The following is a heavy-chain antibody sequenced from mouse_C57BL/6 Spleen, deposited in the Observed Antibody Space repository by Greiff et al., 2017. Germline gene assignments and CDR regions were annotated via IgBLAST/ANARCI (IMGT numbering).Heavy chain of an antibody. V-gene: IGHV1-76*01. CDR2: IYPGSGNT. Sequence: QVQLQQSGAELVRPGASVKLSCKASGYTFTDYYINWVKQRPGQGLEWIARIYPGSGNTYYNEKFKGKATLTAEKSSSTAYMQLSSLTSEDSAVYFCARSVDGYYWYFDVWGTGTTVTVSS. CDR1: GYTFTDYY. D-gene: IGHD2-3*01. CDR3: ARSVDGYYWYFDV. J-gene: IGHJ1*03.